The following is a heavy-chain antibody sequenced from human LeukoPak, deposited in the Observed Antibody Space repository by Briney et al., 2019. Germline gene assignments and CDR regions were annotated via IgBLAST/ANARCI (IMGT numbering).Heavy chain of an antibody. CDR2: ISYDGSNK. CDR1: GFTFSSYG. Sequence: PGGSLRLSCAASGFTFSSYGMHWVRQAPGKGLEWVAVISYDGSNKYYPESVKGRFTISRDNSKNTLYLQMSSLRAEDTAVYYCAKDRVVSDDYFRYYYGMDVWGQGATVTVSS. CDR3: AKDRVVSDDYFRYYYGMDV. J-gene: IGHJ6*02. V-gene: IGHV3-30*18. D-gene: IGHD2/OR15-2a*01.